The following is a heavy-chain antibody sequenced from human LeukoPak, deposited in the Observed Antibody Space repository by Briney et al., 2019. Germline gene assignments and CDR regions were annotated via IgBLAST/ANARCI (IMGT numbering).Heavy chain of an antibody. CDR3: ARGRSKHRAYYDILTGYPLVS. D-gene: IGHD3-9*01. J-gene: IGHJ3*01. V-gene: IGHV1-8*01. CDR1: RYTFTSYD. CDR2: MNPNSGNT. Sequence: ASVTVSCTASRYTFTSYDINWVRQATGQGLEWMGWMNPNSGNTGYAQKFQGRVTMTRNTSISTAYMELSSLRSEDTAVYYCARGRSKHRAYYDILTGYPLVSWGQGTMVTVSS.